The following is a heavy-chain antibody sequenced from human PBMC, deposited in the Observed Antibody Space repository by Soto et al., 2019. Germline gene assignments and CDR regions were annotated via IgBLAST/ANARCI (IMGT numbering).Heavy chain of an antibody. CDR2: ISSSGSFI. V-gene: IGHV3-21*01. J-gene: IGHJ4*02. D-gene: IGHD6-13*01. CDR3: AREPEGIAAALDY. CDR1: GFTFRTYG. Sequence: GGSLRLSCAASGFTFRTYGMNWVRRAPGGGLEWVASISSSGSFIYYADSVKGRFTISRDDAEKSLYLQMNSLRAEDTALYYCAREPEGIAAALDYWGRGTLVTRLL.